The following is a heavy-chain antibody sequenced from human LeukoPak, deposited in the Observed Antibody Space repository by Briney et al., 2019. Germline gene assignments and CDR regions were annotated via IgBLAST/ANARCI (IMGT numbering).Heavy chain of an antibody. Sequence: SQTLSLTCVLSGDRVSSNTATWDWIRQSPSRGLEWLGRTYYRSNLYNDSAEAVRSPITIIPDTSKNQFSLQLHSVTPEDTAVYYCARSTEYFDYWGQGTLVTVSS. CDR2: TYYRSNLYN. D-gene: IGHD1-1*01. J-gene: IGHJ4*02. CDR1: GDRVSSNTAT. V-gene: IGHV6-1*01. CDR3: ARSTEYFDY.